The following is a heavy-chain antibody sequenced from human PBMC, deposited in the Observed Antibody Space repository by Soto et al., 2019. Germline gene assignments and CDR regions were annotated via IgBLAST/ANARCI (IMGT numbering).Heavy chain of an antibody. Sequence: SETLSLTCTVSGGSISSSSYYWGWIRQPPGKGLEWIGSIYYSGSTYYNPSLKSRVTISVDTSKNQFSLKLSSVTAADTAVYYCARKKESPAMADYWGQGTLVTVSS. D-gene: IGHD5-18*01. J-gene: IGHJ4*02. CDR1: GGSISSSSYY. CDR2: IYYSGST. V-gene: IGHV4-39*01. CDR3: ARKKESPAMADY.